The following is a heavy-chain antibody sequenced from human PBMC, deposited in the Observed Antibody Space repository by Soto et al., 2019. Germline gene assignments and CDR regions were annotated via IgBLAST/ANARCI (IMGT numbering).Heavy chain of an antibody. CDR2: INSDGSST. Sequence: GGSLRLSCAASGFTFSSYWMHWVRQAPGKGLVWVSRINSDGSSTSYADSVKGRFTISRDNAKNTLYLQMNSLRAEDTAVYYCAREIADNYYDSSGYYPYWGQGTLVTVSS. CDR1: GFTFSSYW. CDR3: AREIADNYYDSSGYYPY. V-gene: IGHV3-74*01. D-gene: IGHD3-22*01. J-gene: IGHJ4*02.